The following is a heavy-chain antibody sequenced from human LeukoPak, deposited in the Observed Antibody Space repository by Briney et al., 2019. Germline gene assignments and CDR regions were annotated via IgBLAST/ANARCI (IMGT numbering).Heavy chain of an antibody. CDR3: ARHRVNYVLAHFDY. Sequence: SETLSLTCTVSGGSISNSGYYWGWIRQPPGKGLEWIGSIYYSGNTFYNPSLKSRVTIFVDTSKNQISLKLSSVTAADTAVYYCARHRVNYVLAHFDYWGQGSLVTVSS. J-gene: IGHJ4*02. V-gene: IGHV4-39*01. CDR2: IYYSGNT. D-gene: IGHD4-11*01. CDR1: GGSISNSGYY.